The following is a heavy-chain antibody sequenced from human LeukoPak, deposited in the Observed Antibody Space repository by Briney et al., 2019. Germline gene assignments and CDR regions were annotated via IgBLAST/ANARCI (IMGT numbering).Heavy chain of an antibody. CDR1: GFTFSSYG. CDR3: AKDLHCSSTSCPFDY. D-gene: IGHD2-2*01. V-gene: IGHV3-30*18. Sequence: GRSLRLSCAASGFTFSSYGMHWVRQAPGKRLEWVAVVSYDGSNKYYADSVKGRFTISRDNSKNTLYLQMNSLRAEDTAVYYCAKDLHCSSTSCPFDYWGQGTLVTVSS. J-gene: IGHJ4*02. CDR2: VSYDGSNK.